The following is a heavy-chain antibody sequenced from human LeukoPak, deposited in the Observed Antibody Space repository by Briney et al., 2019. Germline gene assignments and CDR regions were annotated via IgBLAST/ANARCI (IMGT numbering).Heavy chain of an antibody. CDR3: AKKGQADDNGKPD. D-gene: IGHD1-1*01. V-gene: IGHV3-23*01. J-gene: IGHJ4*02. CDR2: IRRGVGST. CDR1: GFTFSSHD. Sequence: PGGSLRLSCAASGFTFSSHDLSWVRQAPGKGLECVSAIRRGVGSTYYADSVKGRFTISRDNSKNTLYLQMNNLRADDTAVYYCAKKGQADDNGKPDWGQGTLVTVSS.